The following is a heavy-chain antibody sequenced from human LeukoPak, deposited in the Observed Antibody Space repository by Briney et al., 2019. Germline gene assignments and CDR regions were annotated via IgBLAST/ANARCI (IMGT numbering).Heavy chain of an antibody. CDR3: ARDQDYDFWSGYTAFDI. V-gene: IGHV1-2*02. Sequence: ASVKVSCKASGYTFSDYYIHWVRQAPGQGLEWMGWINPNSGGTNYAQKFQGRVTMTRDTSISTAYMELSRLRSDDTAVYYCARDQDYDFWSGYTAFDIWGQGTMVTVSS. D-gene: IGHD3-3*01. J-gene: IGHJ3*02. CDR1: GYTFSDYY. CDR2: INPNSGGT.